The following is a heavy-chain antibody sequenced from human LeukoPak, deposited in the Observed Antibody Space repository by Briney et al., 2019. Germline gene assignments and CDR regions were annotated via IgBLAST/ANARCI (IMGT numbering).Heavy chain of an antibody. CDR2: INHSGST. CDR1: GGSFSGYY. V-gene: IGHV4-34*01. Sequence: SETLSLTCAVYGGSFSGYYWSWIRQPPGKGLEWIGEINHSGSTNYNPSLKSRVTISVDTSKNQFSLKLSSVTAADTAVYYCARGIAVASIDYWGQGTLVTVSS. D-gene: IGHD6-19*01. J-gene: IGHJ4*02. CDR3: ARGIAVASIDY.